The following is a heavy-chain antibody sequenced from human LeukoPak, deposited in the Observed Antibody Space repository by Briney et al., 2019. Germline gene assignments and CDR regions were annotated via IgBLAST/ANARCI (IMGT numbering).Heavy chain of an antibody. D-gene: IGHD1-14*01. CDR2: INHSGST. CDR1: GGSFSGYY. CDR3: ARGRRTERFDP. J-gene: IGHJ5*02. Sequence: TSETLSLTCAVYGGSFSGYYWSWIRQPPGKGLEWIGEINHSGSTNYNPSLKSRVTISVDTSKNQFSLKLSSVTAVDTAVYYCARGRRTERFDPWGQGTLVTVSS. V-gene: IGHV4-34*01.